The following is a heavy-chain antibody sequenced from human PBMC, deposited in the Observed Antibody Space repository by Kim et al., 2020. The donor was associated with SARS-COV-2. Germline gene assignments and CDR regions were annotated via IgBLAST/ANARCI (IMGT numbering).Heavy chain of an antibody. V-gene: IGHV4-39*01. Sequence: SETLSLTCTVSGGSISSSSSYWGWIRQRPGKGLEWIGCIYYSGSTYYNASLKSRVTISVDTYKNQFSLKLSSVTAADTAEYYCARGSRVTMIVVGPFDYWGQRTLVTVSS. CDR3: ARGSRVTMIVVGPFDY. J-gene: IGHJ4*02. D-gene: IGHD3-22*01. CDR1: GGSISSSSSY. CDR2: IYYSGST.